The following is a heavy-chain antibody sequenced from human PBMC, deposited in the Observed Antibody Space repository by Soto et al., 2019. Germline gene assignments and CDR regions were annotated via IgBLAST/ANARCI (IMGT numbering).Heavy chain of an antibody. CDR1: GFSFSDFY. Sequence: QVQLVESGGGLAQPGGSLGLACAASGFSFSDFYMSWIRQAPGKGLECISYITHSGSIIHYADSVKGRFTISRDNAKNSLFLQMNSLRAEDTAIYYCARLAVGGTHYFEKWGQGSLVTVAS. D-gene: IGHD6-19*01. CDR2: ITHSGSII. CDR3: ARLAVGGTHYFEK. V-gene: IGHV3-11*01. J-gene: IGHJ4*02.